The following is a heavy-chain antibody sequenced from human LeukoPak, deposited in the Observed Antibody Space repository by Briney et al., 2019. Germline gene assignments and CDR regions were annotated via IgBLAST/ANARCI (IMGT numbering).Heavy chain of an antibody. J-gene: IGHJ5*02. CDR1: GYTFTGYY. CDR3: ARLRIAAAGRFPSDP. D-gene: IGHD6-13*01. CDR2: INPNSGNT. Sequence: GASVKVSCKASGYTFTGYYMHWVRQAPGQGLEWMGWINPNSGNTGYAQKFQGRVTMTRNTSISTAYMELSSLRSEDTAVYYCARLRIAAAGRFPSDPWGQGTLVTVSS. V-gene: IGHV1-8*02.